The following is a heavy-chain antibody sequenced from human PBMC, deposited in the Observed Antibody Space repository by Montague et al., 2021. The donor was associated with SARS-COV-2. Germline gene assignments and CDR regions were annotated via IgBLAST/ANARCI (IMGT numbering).Heavy chain of an antibody. CDR3: ARFGSGTLEFDL. CDR2: IRTTGHT. D-gene: IGHD1-26*01. Sequence: TLSLTCTVSGASISTGIYYWSWIRQPAGKGLEWIGRIRTTGHTDYNSSLESRVFMSVDTSTNQFPLSLTSVTAADTAVYSCARFGSGTLEFDLWGQGTLVTVSS. V-gene: IGHV4-61*02. J-gene: IGHJ4*02. CDR1: GASISTGIYY.